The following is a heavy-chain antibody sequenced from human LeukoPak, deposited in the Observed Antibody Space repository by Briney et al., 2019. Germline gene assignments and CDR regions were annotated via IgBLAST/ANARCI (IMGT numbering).Heavy chain of an antibody. CDR3: ARELPYRSGWLHQHCYYYYMDV. J-gene: IGHJ6*03. Sequence: SETLSLTCTVSSGSISTSNYYWSWVRQPPGKALEWIGNIFYGGSTYYSPSLKSRVTISLDTSRNQFSLKLNSVTAADTAVYYCARELPYRSGWLHQHCYYYYMDVWGKGTTVTISS. CDR1: SGSISTSNYY. V-gene: IGHV4-39*07. CDR2: IFYGGST. D-gene: IGHD5-24*01.